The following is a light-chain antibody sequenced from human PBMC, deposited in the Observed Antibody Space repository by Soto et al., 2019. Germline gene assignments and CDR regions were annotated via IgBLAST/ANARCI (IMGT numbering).Light chain of an antibody. CDR1: QSVSSN. V-gene: IGKV3-15*01. CDR2: GAS. Sequence: EIMMTQSPATLSVSPGERATLSCRASQSVSSNLAWYQQKPGQAPRLLIYGASTRATGIPARFSVSGSGTEFTLTISSLQSEDFAVYYCQHYYNWPETFGQGTKLEIK. J-gene: IGKJ2*01. CDR3: QHYYNWPET.